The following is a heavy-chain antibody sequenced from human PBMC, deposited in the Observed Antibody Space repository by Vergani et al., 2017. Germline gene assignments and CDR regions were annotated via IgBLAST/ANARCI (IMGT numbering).Heavy chain of an antibody. CDR1: GGSISSGSYY. D-gene: IGHD4-11*01. CDR3: ARLRTTRAGKGYYYYGMDV. V-gene: IGHV4-61*02. J-gene: IGHJ6*02. CDR2: IYTSGST. Sequence: QVQLPESGPGLVKPSQTLSLTCTVSGGSISSGSYYWSWIRQPAGKGLEWIGRIYTSGSTNYNPSLKSRVTISVDTSKNQFSLKLSSVTAADPAVYYCARLRTTRAGKGYYYYGMDVWGQGTTVTVSS.